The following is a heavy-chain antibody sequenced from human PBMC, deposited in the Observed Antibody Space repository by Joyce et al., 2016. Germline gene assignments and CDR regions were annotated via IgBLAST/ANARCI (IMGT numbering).Heavy chain of an antibody. CDR3: ARGSSLFLGWDV. V-gene: IGHV3-7*01. Sequence: EMQLVESGGGLVQPGGSLRLSCAASGFTFSDYCLGWVRQAPGKGLEWVANIKEDGSDNYYVDSGKGRITISRDNAKMSLYLEMNPLRAEDTAIYYCARGSSLFLGWDVWGQGTTVTVSS. J-gene: IGHJ6*02. D-gene: IGHD2-21*01. CDR1: GFTFSDYC. CDR2: IKEDGSDN.